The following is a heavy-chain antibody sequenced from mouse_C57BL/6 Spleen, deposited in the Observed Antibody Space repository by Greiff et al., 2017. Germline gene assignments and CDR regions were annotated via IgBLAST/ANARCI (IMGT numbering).Heavy chain of an antibody. Sequence: EVKVVESGGGLVKPGGSLKLSCAASGFTFSSYAMSWVRQTPGKRLEWVATISDGGSYTYYPDNVKGRFTISRDNAKNNLYLQMSHLKSEDTAMYYCARLTGTSAWFAYWGQGTLVTVSA. CDR3: ARLTGTSAWFAY. V-gene: IGHV5-4*03. CDR1: GFTFSSYA. J-gene: IGHJ3*01. D-gene: IGHD4-1*01. CDR2: ISDGGSYT.